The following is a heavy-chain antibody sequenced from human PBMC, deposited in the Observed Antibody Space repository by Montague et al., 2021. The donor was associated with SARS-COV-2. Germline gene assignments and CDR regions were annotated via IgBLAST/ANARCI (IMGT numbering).Heavy chain of an antibody. CDR3: ARDGIAAAGKYYYYGMDV. J-gene: IGHJ6*02. Sequence: SLRLSCAASGFTFSSYWMSWVRQAPGKGLEWVANIKQDGSEKYYVDSVKGRFTISRDNAKNSLYLQMNSLGAEDTAVYYCARDGIAAAGKYYYYGMDVWGQGTTVTVSS. D-gene: IGHD6-13*01. V-gene: IGHV3-7*01. CDR2: IKQDGSEK. CDR1: GFTFSSYW.